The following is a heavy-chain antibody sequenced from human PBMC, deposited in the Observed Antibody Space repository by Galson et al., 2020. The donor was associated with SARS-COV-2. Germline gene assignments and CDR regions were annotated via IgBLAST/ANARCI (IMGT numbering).Heavy chain of an antibody. J-gene: IGHJ6*03. D-gene: IGHD2-2*01. CDR2: INNSGRT. Sequence: SQTLSLTCAVSGGSFSGYYWTWVRQPPGKGLEWIGEINNSGRTNYNPSLQGRVAMSVDTSKNQFSLRLSSVTAADTAVYYCVRGAEERRIIVVVPYYYTYMDVWGGGTAVTVSS. V-gene: IGHV4-34*01. CDR1: GGSFSGYY. CDR3: VRGAEERRIIVVVPYYYTYMDV.